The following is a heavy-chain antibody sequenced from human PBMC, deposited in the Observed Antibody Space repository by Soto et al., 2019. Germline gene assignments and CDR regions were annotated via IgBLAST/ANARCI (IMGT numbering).Heavy chain of an antibody. CDR2: IYFRGTT. CDR3: ASSSGYATPLDQ. D-gene: IGHD3-22*01. Sequence: SETLSLTCTVSGGSMNTFYWSWIRQSPGKGLEWIGYIYFRGTTHYHPSLQSRVSISIDTSQNQFSLKLNSMTTADTAVYYCASSSGYATPLDQWGQGTLVTVSS. CDR1: GGSMNTFY. J-gene: IGHJ4*02. V-gene: IGHV4-59*01.